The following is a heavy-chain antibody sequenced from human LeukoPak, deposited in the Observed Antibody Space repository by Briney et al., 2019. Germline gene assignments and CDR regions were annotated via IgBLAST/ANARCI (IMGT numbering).Heavy chain of an antibody. CDR1: GFTLSTYD. CDR2: IYRAGDT. Sequence: GGSLRLSRAASGFTLSTYDMHWVRQPTGEGLEWVSIIYRAGDTYYPGSVKGRFTISRDNAKDSLYLQMNSLRAEDTAVYYCAREMSGSNDALDIWGQGTMVTVSS. D-gene: IGHD3-10*01. CDR3: AREMSGSNDALDI. J-gene: IGHJ3*02. V-gene: IGHV3-13*01.